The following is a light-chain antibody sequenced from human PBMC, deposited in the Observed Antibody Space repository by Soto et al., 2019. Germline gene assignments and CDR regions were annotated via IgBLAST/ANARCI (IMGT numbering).Light chain of an antibody. CDR2: EVN. J-gene: IGLJ1*01. CDR3: SSYTTSSTVV. Sequence: QSALTQPASVSGSPGQSITISCTGTSNDIGSYDYVSWYQQHPDKAPKLMIYEVNNRPSGVSNRFSGSKSGNTASLTISGVQAEDEADYYCSSYTTSSTVVFGTGTQLTVL. CDR1: SNDIGSYDY. V-gene: IGLV2-14*01.